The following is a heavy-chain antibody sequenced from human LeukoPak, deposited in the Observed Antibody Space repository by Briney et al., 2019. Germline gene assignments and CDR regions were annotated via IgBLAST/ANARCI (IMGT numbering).Heavy chain of an antibody. J-gene: IGHJ4*02. CDR2: IYHSGST. CDR1: GGSISSSNW. Sequence: PSETLSLTCAVSGGSISSSNWWSWVRQPPGKGLEWIGEIYHSGSTNYNPSLKSRVTISVDKSKNQFSLNLSSVTAADTAVYYCARRDINSGDTGYWGQGTLVTVPS. CDR3: ARRDINSGDTGY. D-gene: IGHD3-10*01. V-gene: IGHV4-4*02.